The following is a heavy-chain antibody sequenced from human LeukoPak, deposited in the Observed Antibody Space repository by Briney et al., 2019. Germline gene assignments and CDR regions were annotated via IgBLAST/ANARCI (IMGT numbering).Heavy chain of an antibody. CDR1: GDSNRNGIYY. J-gene: IGHJ4*02. CDR3: ARHAEYNSGWHFYLDH. D-gene: IGHD6-19*01. CDR2: VHNVGST. V-gene: IGHV4-39*01. Sequence: SDTLSLTCTVCGDSNRNGIYYWAWIRQSPGKGLEWIGSVHNVGSTYYKFSLRSRVTMSIDTPKNQFSLRLNSVTAADTAGYYCARHAEYNSGWHFYLDHWGQGILVTVSS.